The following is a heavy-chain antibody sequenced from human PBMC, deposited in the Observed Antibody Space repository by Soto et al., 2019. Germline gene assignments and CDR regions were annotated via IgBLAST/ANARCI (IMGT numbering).Heavy chain of an antibody. J-gene: IGHJ5*02. V-gene: IGHV3-23*01. D-gene: IGHD6-6*01. CDR3: EGGGAIRRPTLDP. CDR2: TSASGGVT. CDR1: GFTFYSHA. Sequence: PGGSLRLSCAASGFTFYSHAMSWVRQAPGKGLEWVSGTSASGGVTYYADSVKGRFTMSRDNAKNTLWLQMNSLRVEDTAVYYCEGGGAIRRPTLDPWGQRTLVTVSS.